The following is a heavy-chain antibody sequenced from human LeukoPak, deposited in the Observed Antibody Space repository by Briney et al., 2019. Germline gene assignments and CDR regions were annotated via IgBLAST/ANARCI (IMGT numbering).Heavy chain of an antibody. V-gene: IGHV3-74*01. CDR1: GFTFSSYW. CDR3: ARVTAVVTQPVDY. J-gene: IGHJ4*02. CDR2: INSDGSST. Sequence: GGSLRLSCAASGFTFSSYWMHWVRQVPGKGLVWVSRINSDGSSTSYADSVKGRFTISRDNAKNTLYLQMNSLRAEDTAVYYCARVTAVVTQPVDYWGQGTLVTVSS. D-gene: IGHD4-23*01.